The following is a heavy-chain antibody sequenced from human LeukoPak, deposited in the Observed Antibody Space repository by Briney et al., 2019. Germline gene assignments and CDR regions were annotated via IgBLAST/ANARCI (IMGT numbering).Heavy chain of an antibody. Sequence: SVKVSCKASGGTFSSYAIRWVRQAPGQGLEWMGRIIPILGIANYAQKFQGRVTITADKSTSTAYMELSSLRSEDTAVYYCAREQGPNEIDYWGQGTLVTVSS. CDR2: IIPILGIA. CDR3: AREQGPNEIDY. V-gene: IGHV1-69*04. J-gene: IGHJ4*02. CDR1: GGTFSSYA.